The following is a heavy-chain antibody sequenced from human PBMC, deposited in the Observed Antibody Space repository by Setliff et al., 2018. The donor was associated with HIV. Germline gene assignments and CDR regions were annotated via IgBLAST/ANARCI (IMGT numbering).Heavy chain of an antibody. CDR2: IYTSGST. Sequence: PSETLSLTCTVSGGSISSGSYYWSWIRQPAGKGLEWIGRIYTSGSTNYNPSLNDRATISLDTSKNQFSLRLTSVTAADTAVYYCARGVRDNSGWSSYYFDYWGQGTLVTVSS. D-gene: IGHD6-19*01. V-gene: IGHV4-61*02. CDR1: GGSISSGSYY. CDR3: ARGVRDNSGWSSYYFDY. J-gene: IGHJ4*02.